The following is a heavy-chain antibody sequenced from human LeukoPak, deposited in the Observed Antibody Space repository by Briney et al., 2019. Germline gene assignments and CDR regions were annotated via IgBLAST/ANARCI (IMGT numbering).Heavy chain of an antibody. CDR3: ARDTPSLRYFDWLLPEGYYGMDV. V-gene: IGHV1-18*04. J-gene: IGHJ6*02. Sequence: GASVKVSCKAAGYTFTSYYMHWVRQAPGQGLEWMGWISAYNGNTNYAQKLTGRVTMTTDTSTSTAYMELGSLRSDDTAVYYCARDTPSLRYFDWLLPEGYYGMDVWGQGTTVTVSS. CDR2: ISAYNGNT. CDR1: GYTFTSYY. D-gene: IGHD3-9*01.